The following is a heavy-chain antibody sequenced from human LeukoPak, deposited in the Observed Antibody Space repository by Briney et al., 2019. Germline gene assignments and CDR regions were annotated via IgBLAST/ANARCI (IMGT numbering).Heavy chain of an antibody. CDR3: ATEYSRFDSSGYFVFDY. CDR1: GYTFTSYY. D-gene: IGHD3-22*01. J-gene: IGHJ4*02. CDR2: INPSGGST. V-gene: IGHV1-46*01. Sequence: ASVKVSCKASGYTFTSYYMHWVRQAPGLGLEWMGIINPSGGSTSYAQKFQGRVTMTRDMSTSTVYMELSSLRSEDTAVYYCATEYSRFDSSGYFVFDYWGQGTLVTVSS.